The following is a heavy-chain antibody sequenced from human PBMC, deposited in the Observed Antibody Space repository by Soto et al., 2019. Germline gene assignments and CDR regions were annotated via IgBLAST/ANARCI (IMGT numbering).Heavy chain of an antibody. CDR1: GGSISSGRYY. CDR2: IYNSGNT. J-gene: IGHJ1*01. V-gene: IGHV4-31*03. Sequence: QVQLQESGPRLVKPSQTLSLTCTVSGGSISSGRYYWSWIRQHPGKGLEWIGYIYNSGNTNYNPSLKSRGSISVDTSKNQFSLKLYSVAAADKAVYYCERDGGVGADLAEYFQPWGPGTPVTVSS. CDR3: ERDGGVGADLAEYFQP. D-gene: IGHD1-26*01.